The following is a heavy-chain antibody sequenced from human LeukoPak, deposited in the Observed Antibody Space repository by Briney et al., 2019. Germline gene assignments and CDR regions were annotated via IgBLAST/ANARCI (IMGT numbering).Heavy chain of an antibody. J-gene: IGHJ3*02. CDR3: ARKMKTGDRVGTFDI. CDR1: GFTFSSHN. Sequence: GGSLRLSCAASGFTFSSHNMNWVRQAPMKGLEWVSSIGTDGSYIYYADSVQGRFTISRDNAKNSLYPQMNSLTAEDTAVYYYARKMKTGDRVGTFDIWGQGTMVTVSS. D-gene: IGHD1-1*01. V-gene: IGHV3-21*01. CDR2: IGTDGSYI.